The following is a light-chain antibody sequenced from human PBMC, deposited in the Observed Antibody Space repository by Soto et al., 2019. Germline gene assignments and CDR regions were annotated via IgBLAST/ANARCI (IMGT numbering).Light chain of an antibody. CDR3: AAWDDSLSGVV. V-gene: IGLV1-47*01. J-gene: IGLJ2*01. Sequence: QSVLTQPPSASGTPGQRVTISCSGSSSNIGSNFIYWYQQLPGTAPKLLIYRNNERPSGVPDRFSGSKSGTSASLAISGLLSEDEADYHCAAWDDSLSGVVFGGGTKLTVL. CDR1: SSNIGSNF. CDR2: RNN.